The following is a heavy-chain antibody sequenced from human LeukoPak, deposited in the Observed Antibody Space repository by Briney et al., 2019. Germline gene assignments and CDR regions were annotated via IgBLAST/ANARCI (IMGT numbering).Heavy chain of an antibody. CDR3: AKGGYCSSTSCYTGAYFDY. V-gene: IGHV3-53*05. CDR1: GFTVSSNY. D-gene: IGHD2-2*02. Sequence: PGGSLRLSCAASGFTVSSNYMSWVRQAPGKGLEWVSVIYSGGSTYYADSVKGRFTISRDNSKNTLYLQMNSLRAEDTAVYYCAKGGYCSSTSCYTGAYFDYWGQGTLVTVSS. J-gene: IGHJ4*02. CDR2: IYSGGST.